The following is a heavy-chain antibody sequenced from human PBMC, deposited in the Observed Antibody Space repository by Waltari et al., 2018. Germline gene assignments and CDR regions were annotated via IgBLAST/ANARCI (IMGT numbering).Heavy chain of an antibody. CDR1: GFPVSSNY. Sequence: EVQLVESGGGLVQPGGSLRLSCAASGFPVSSNYMSWVPPGPGKGLEWVSVIYSGGSTYYADSVKGRFTISRDNSKNTLYLQMNSLRAEDTAVYYCARDLKKGVGSYGLGYWGQGTLVTVSS. D-gene: IGHD5-18*01. CDR2: IYSGGST. J-gene: IGHJ4*02. V-gene: IGHV3-66*01. CDR3: ARDLKKGVGSYGLGY.